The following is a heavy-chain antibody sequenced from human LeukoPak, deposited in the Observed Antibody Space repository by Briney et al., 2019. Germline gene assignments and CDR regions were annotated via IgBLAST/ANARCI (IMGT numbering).Heavy chain of an antibody. CDR2: ISAYNGNT. CDR1: GYTFTSYG. J-gene: IGHJ6*03. Sequence: ASVKVSCKASGYTFTSYGISWVRQAPGQGLEWMGWISAYNGNTNYAQKLQGRVTMTTDTSTSTAYMELRSLRSDDTAVYYCARDGYSSSWYLAYYYYYMDVWGKGTTVTVSS. D-gene: IGHD6-13*01. CDR3: ARDGYSSSWYLAYYYYYMDV. V-gene: IGHV1-18*01.